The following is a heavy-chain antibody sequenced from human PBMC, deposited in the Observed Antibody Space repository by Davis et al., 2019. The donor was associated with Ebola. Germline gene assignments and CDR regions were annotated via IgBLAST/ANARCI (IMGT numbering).Heavy chain of an antibody. J-gene: IGHJ5*02. D-gene: IGHD4-17*01. CDR2: IHHSGSA. V-gene: IGHV4-4*02. CDR1: GASISNDNW. Sequence: SETLSLTCAVSGASISNDNWWSWVRQPPGKGLEWIGEIHHSGSANYNPSLKSRVTISVDTSKNQFSLKLSSVTAADTAVYYCARVMTTVTTGWFDPWGQGTLVTVSS. CDR3: ARVMTTVTTGWFDP.